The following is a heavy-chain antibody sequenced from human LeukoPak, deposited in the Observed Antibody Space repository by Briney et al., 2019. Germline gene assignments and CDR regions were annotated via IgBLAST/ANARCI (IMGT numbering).Heavy chain of an antibody. J-gene: IGHJ5*02. CDR3: ARARYNWNDVGDRFDP. CDR1: GYTFTSYG. D-gene: IGHD1-1*01. CDR2: ISAYNGNT. Sequence: ASVKASCKASGYTFTSYGISWVRQAPGQGLEWMGWISAYNGNTNYAQKLQGRVTMTTDTSTSTAYMELRSLRSDDTAVYYCARARYNWNDVGDRFDPWGQGTLVTVSS. V-gene: IGHV1-18*01.